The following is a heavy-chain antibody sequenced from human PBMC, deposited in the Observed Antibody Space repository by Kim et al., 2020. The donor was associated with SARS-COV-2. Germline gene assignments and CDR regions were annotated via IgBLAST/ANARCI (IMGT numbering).Heavy chain of an antibody. CDR3: AREGNSSPILNYYYGMDV. CDR2: ISSSSSYI. CDR1: GFTFSSYS. Sequence: GGSLRLSCAASGFTFSSYSMNWVRQAPGKGLEWVSSISSSSSYIYYADSVKGRFTISRDNAKNSLYLQMNSLRAEDTAVYYCAREGNSSPILNYYYGMDVWGQGTTVTVSS. D-gene: IGHD6-13*01. V-gene: IGHV3-21*01. J-gene: IGHJ6*02.